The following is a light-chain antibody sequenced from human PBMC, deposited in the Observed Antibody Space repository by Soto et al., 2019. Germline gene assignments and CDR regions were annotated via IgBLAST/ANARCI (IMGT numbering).Light chain of an antibody. CDR1: QIVAKNY. Sequence: EIVLTQSPGTLSLSPGERATLSCRASQIVAKNYLAWYQQEPGQAPRLLIYGPSTRATGIQDRFSGSGSGTDFTLTISRLEPEDFAVYYCHQYADYPQTFGQGTKVEIK. CDR3: HQYADYPQT. V-gene: IGKV3-20*01. J-gene: IGKJ1*01. CDR2: GPS.